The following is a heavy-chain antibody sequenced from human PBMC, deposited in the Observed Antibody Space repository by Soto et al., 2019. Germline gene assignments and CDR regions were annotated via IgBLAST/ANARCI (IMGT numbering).Heavy chain of an antibody. CDR2: IYYSGST. Sequence: SETLSLTCTVSGGSISSYYWSWIRLPPGTGLEWIGYIYYSGSTNYTPSLKSRVTISVDTSKNQFSLKLSSVTAAVTAVYYCAREGDADPRYYYYSLDVWGQGTTVTVSS. J-gene: IGHJ6*02. V-gene: IGHV4-59*01. CDR1: GGSISSYY. CDR3: AREGDADPRYYYYSLDV. D-gene: IGHD2-21*02.